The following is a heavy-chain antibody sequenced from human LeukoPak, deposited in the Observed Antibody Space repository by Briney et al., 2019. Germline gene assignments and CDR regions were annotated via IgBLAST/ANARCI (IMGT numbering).Heavy chain of an antibody. V-gene: IGHV3-23*01. CDR1: GFTFSSYA. CDR2: ISGSGGST. J-gene: IGHJ4*02. D-gene: IGHD2-2*01. Sequence: PGGSLRLSCAASGFTFSSYAMSWVRQAPGKGLEWVSAISGSGGSTYYADSVKGRFTISRDNSKNTLYPQMNSLRAEDTAVYYCAKQGLGYCSSTSCWVDYWGQGTLVTVSS. CDR3: AKQGLGYCSSTSCWVDY.